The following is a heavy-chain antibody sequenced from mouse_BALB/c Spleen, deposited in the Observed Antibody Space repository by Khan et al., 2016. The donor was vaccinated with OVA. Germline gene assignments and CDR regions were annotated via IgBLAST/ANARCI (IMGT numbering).Heavy chain of an antibody. V-gene: IGHV1-31*01. CDR1: GYSFTSYY. J-gene: IGHJ3*01. Sequence: VQLQQSGPELMKPGASVKISCKASGYSFTSYYIHWVMQSHGKSLEWIGYIDPFSGDTTYNQKFKGKATLTVDKSSSTAYMHLSNLTSEDSAVYYCTRHGYVAGFTYWGQGTLVTVSA. CDR3: TRHGYVAGFTY. D-gene: IGHD2-2*01. CDR2: IDPFSGDT.